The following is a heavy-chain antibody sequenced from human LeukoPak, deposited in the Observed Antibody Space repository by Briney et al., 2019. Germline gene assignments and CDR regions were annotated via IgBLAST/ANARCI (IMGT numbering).Heavy chain of an antibody. CDR2: INHSGST. J-gene: IGHJ4*02. CDR3: ARISELMTTVTYFDY. CDR1: GGAFSGYY. V-gene: IGHV4-34*01. Sequence: SETLSLTCAVYGGAFSGYYWSWIRQPPGKGLEWIGEINHSGSTNYNPSLKSRVTISVDTSKNQFSLKLSPATAADTAVYYCARISELMTTVTYFDYWGQGTLVTVSS. D-gene: IGHD4-17*01.